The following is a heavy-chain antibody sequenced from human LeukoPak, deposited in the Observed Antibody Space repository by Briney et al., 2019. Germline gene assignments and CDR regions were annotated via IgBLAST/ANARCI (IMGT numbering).Heavy chain of an antibody. J-gene: IGHJ4*02. CDR1: GFTFSSYA. CDR2: ISGSGGST. V-gene: IGHV3-23*01. D-gene: IGHD3-3*01. CDR3: AKGRGVPTTLPEFDY. Sequence: PGGSLRLSCAASGFTFSSYAMSWVRQAPGKGLEWVSAISGSGGSTYYADSVKGRFTISRDNSKNTLYLQMNSLRAEDTAVYYCAKGRGVPTTLPEFDYWGQGTLVTVSS.